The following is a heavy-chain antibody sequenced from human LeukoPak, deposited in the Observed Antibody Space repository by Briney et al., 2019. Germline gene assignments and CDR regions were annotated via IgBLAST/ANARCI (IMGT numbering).Heavy chain of an antibody. J-gene: IGHJ2*01. V-gene: IGHV3-23*01. CDR1: ELTFSSYG. CDR3: AKDLSGRGWYFDL. D-gene: IGHD1-26*01. CDR2: INESGSRT. Sequence: PGGSLRLSCAASELTFSSYGMRWVRQAPGKGVEWVSGINESGSRTYYADSVKGRFTISRDNSKNTLYLQLNSLRAEDTAVYYCAKDLSGRGWYFDLWGRGTLVTVSS.